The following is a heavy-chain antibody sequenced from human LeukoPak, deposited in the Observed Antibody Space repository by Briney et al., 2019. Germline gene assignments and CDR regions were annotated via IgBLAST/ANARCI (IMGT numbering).Heavy chain of an antibody. CDR2: IYPGDSDT. Sequence: GEPLKISCKGSGYIFTSYWIGWVRQMPGKGLEWMGIIYPGDSDTRYSPSFQGQVTISADKSISTAYLQWSSPKASDTAMYYCARSIAVAVDFDYWGQGTLVTVSS. CDR3: ARSIAVAVDFDY. CDR1: GYIFTSYW. J-gene: IGHJ4*02. V-gene: IGHV5-51*01. D-gene: IGHD6-19*01.